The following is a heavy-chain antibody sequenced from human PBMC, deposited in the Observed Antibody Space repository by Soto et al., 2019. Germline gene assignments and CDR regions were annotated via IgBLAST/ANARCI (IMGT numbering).Heavy chain of an antibody. CDR3: AKNSKLEWLLTYYYYYGMDV. CDR2: ISYDGSNK. D-gene: IGHD3-3*01. CDR1: GFTFSSYG. J-gene: IGHJ6*02. V-gene: IGHV3-30*18. Sequence: QVQLVESGGGVVQPGRSLRLSCAASGFTFSSYGMHWVRQAPGKGLEWVAVISYDGSNKYYADSVKGRFTISRDNSKNTLYLQMNSLRAEDTAVYYCAKNSKLEWLLTYYYYYGMDVWGQGTTVTVSS.